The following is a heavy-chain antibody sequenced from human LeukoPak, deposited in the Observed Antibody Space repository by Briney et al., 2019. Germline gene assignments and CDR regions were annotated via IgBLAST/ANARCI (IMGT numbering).Heavy chain of an antibody. CDR2: IKSKSNGATT. V-gene: IGHV3-15*01. Sequence: PGGSLRLSCTASGFTFSRHHMDWVRQAPGKGLEWVGRIKSKSNGATTDYAAPVKGRFTISRDDSKDTLYLQMHSLNTEDTAVYYCVTDDYSADNYYYMDVWGKGTTVTVSS. J-gene: IGHJ6*03. D-gene: IGHD4-11*01. CDR1: GFTFSRHH. CDR3: VTDDYSADNYYYMDV.